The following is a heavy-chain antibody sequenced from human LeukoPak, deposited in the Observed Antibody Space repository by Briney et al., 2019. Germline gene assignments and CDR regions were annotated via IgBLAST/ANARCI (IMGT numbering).Heavy chain of an antibody. J-gene: IGHJ6*02. D-gene: IGHD3-3*01. V-gene: IGHV3-30-3*01. CDR2: IAYDASNE. CDR3: ARSYYDFWSGSPMDV. Sequence: GGSLRLSCVASGFTFSSHAMHWVRQAPGKGLEWVAVIAYDASNEYYADSVKGRFTISRDNSKNTLYLQMNSLRTEDTAMYYCARSYYDFWSGSPMDVWGQGTTVTVSS. CDR1: GFTFSSHA.